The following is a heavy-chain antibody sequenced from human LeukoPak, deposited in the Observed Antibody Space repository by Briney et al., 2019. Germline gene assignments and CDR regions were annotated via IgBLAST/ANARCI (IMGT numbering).Heavy chain of an antibody. Sequence: RRSLRLACAAAGFTFSSYSMNCDRHAPGKGLEWVSAISSSSSYRYYAASVKGRFTISRDNAKNSLYLQMNSLRAEDTAVYYCASFYYDSSGYYYPPFDYWGQGALVTVSS. J-gene: IGHJ4*02. D-gene: IGHD3-22*01. CDR2: ISSSSSYR. V-gene: IGHV3-21*01. CDR3: ASFYYDSSGYYYPPFDY. CDR1: GFTFSSYS.